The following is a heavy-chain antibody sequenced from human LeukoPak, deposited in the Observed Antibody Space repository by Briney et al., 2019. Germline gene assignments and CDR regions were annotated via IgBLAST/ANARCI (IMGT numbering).Heavy chain of an antibody. Sequence: SETLSLTCTVSGGSISSGSYYWSWIRQPAGKGLEWIGRIYTSGSTTYNPSLKCRVTISVDTSKNQFSLKLSSVTAADTAVYYCARDRRDGYNWDYYYYYMDVWGKGTTVTVSS. CDR1: GGSISSGSYY. V-gene: IGHV4-61*02. CDR2: IYTSGST. J-gene: IGHJ6*03. CDR3: ARDRRDGYNWDYYYYYMDV. D-gene: IGHD5-24*01.